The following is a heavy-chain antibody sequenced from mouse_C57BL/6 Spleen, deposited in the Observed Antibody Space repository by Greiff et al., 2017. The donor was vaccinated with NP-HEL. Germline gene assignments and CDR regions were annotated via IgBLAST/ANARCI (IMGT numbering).Heavy chain of an antibody. CDR3: AGEDYGSWGYFDV. D-gene: IGHD1-1*01. Sequence: EVKLVESEGGLVQPGSSMKLSCTASGFTFSDYYMAWVRQVPEKGLEWVANINYDGSSTYYLDSLKSRFIISRDNAKNILYLQMSSLKSEDTATYYCAGEDYGSWGYFDVWGTGTTVTVSS. CDR1: GFTFSDYY. V-gene: IGHV5-16*01. CDR2: INYDGSST. J-gene: IGHJ1*03.